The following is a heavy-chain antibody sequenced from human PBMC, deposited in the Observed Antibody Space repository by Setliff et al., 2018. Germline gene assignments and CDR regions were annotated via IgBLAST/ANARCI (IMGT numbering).Heavy chain of an antibody. V-gene: IGHV4-59*08. CDR2: MYHSEKT. Sequence: PSETLSLTCTVSGGSLSGASIVTWIRQSPGKGLEWIAYMYHSEKTKYNPSLKSRVTISADTSKNQLSLKLTSVSAADTAVYYCARHGSSGKFDASDIWGQGTMVTVSS. CDR3: ARHGSSGKFDASDI. D-gene: IGHD3-10*01. CDR1: GGSLSGAS. J-gene: IGHJ3*02.